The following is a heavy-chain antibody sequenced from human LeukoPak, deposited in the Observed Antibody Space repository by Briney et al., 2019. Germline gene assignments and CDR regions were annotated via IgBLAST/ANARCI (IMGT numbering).Heavy chain of an antibody. CDR2: IYYSGST. CDR1: GGSFSSYY. Sequence: TSETLSLTCAVYGGSFSSYYWSWIRQPPGKGLEWIGYIYYSGSTNYNPSLKSRVTISVDTSKNQFSLKLSSVTAADTAVYYCARQGLYCSSTSCYGVVDYWGQGTLVTVSS. CDR3: ARQGLYCSSTSCYGVVDY. J-gene: IGHJ4*02. D-gene: IGHD2-2*01. V-gene: IGHV4-59*08.